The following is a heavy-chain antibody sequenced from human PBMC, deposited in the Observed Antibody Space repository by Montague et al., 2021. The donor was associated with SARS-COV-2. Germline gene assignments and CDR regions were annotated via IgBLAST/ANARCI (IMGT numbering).Heavy chain of an antibody. CDR1: GFPFNTYT. V-gene: IGHV3-23*01. CDR3: AKNGGSGSLVYWYFDL. CDR2: IFGSGAGT. D-gene: IGHD2-8*01. Sequence: SLRLSCAASGFPFNTYTMTWVRQAPVRGLEWVSSIFGSGAGTYYXDSXNGRFTISRDNSKNTLYLQLHGLRAEDTAVYYCAKNGGSGSLVYWYFDLWSRGTPVAVSS. J-gene: IGHJ2*01.